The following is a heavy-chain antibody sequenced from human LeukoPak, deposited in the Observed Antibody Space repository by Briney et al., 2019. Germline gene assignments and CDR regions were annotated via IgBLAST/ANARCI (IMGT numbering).Heavy chain of an antibody. Sequence: ASVKVSCKASGYTFTGYYLHWVRQAPGQGLEWMGWFNPNSGGANYAQKFQGRVTMTRDTSISTAYMELTGLRSDDTAVYYCARGIVATLGPDYWGQGTLVTVSS. V-gene: IGHV1-2*02. J-gene: IGHJ4*02. D-gene: IGHD5-12*01. CDR1: GYTFTGYY. CDR2: FNPNSGGA. CDR3: ARGIVATLGPDY.